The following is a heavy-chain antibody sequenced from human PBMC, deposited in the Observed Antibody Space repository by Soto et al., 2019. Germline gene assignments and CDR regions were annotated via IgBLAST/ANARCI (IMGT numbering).Heavy chain of an antibody. CDR3: ARAKGYGANSWLDS. CDR2: INHSGSA. D-gene: IGHD4-17*01. Sequence: QVQLQQWGAGLLKPSETLSLTCAVYGGSFSGYYWSWIRQPPGKGLEWIGEINHSGSANYNQSLESRLTIAGDTSKNQFSREVRSVTAADTAVYYWARAKGYGANSWLDSWGQGNLVTVSS. V-gene: IGHV4-34*01. CDR1: GGSFSGYY. J-gene: IGHJ5*01.